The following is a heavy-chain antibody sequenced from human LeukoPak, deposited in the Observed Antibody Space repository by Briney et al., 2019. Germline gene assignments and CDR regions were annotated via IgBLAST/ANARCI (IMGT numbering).Heavy chain of an antibody. Sequence: GGSLRLSCAASGFTFSSYWITWVRQAPGKGLKWVANINQDGSEKCYVDSVKGRFTISRDNAKNSLSLQMNSLRVEDTAVYYCARGVVVAPRSAFDIWGQGTMVTVSS. J-gene: IGHJ3*02. V-gene: IGHV3-7*01. CDR3: ARGVVVAPRSAFDI. D-gene: IGHD2-2*01. CDR1: GFTFSSYW. CDR2: INQDGSEK.